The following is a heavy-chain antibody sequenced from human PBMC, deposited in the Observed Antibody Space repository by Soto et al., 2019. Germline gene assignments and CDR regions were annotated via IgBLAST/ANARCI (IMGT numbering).Heavy chain of an antibody. CDR3: PRHLTEINYGDKGPNDASDI. Sequence: GEPLKISCTVYADSLSTYWIGCVRQMPGKHLEWMGVIYPGDSNTRYSASFAGHVSISADKFTSTAYLQWLRLKSSDTAIYYCPRHLTEINYGDKGPNDASDIWCQGTIVTVSS. CDR1: ADSLSTYW. CDR2: IYPGDSNT. J-gene: IGHJ3*02. D-gene: IGHD2-21*01. V-gene: IGHV5-51*01.